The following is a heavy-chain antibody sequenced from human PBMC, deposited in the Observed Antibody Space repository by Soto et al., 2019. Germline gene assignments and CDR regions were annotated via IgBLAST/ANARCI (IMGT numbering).Heavy chain of an antibody. D-gene: IGHD2-2*01. Sequence: SETLSLTCAVYRGPFSGYHWTWIRQSPGKGLEWIGEINRSGSTNYNPSLKSRVTISVDTSKNQFSLKVSSVTAADTAMYYCERLGGYCSGTSCHGYYAMDVWGQGTTVTVSS. CDR3: ERLGGYCSGTSCHGYYAMDV. CDR2: INRSGST. V-gene: IGHV4-34*01. J-gene: IGHJ6*02. CDR1: RGPFSGYH.